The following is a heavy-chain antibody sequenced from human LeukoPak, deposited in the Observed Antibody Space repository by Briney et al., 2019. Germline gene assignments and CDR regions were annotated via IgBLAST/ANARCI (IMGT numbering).Heavy chain of an antibody. CDR2: ISGGGDK. Sequence: GGSLRLSCAASGFTFSTYAMSWVREAPGKGREWVTTISGGGDKHYADHGKGRFTVSRDDSKNTLYLQMNSLRAEDTALYYCAKDVNSMGFDYWGQGTLVTVSS. J-gene: IGHJ4*02. CDR1: GFTFSTYA. D-gene: IGHD2/OR15-2a*01. CDR3: AKDVNSMGFDY. V-gene: IGHV3-23*01.